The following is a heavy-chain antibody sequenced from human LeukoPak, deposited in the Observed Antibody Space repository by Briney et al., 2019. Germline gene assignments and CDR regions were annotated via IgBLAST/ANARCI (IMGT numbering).Heavy chain of an antibody. Sequence: GGSLRLSSAASGFTFSSYAMSWVRQAPGKGLVWVSRINSDGSTTTYADSVKGRFTISRDNAKNTLYLQMNSLRAEDTAVYYCVRNLDFWGDSEDYWGQGALVTVSS. CDR1: GFTFSSYA. V-gene: IGHV3-74*01. J-gene: IGHJ4*02. CDR2: INSDGSTT. CDR3: VRNLDFWGDSEDY. D-gene: IGHD3-3*01.